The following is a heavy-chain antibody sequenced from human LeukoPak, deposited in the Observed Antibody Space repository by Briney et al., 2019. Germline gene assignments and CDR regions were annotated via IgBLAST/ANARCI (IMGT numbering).Heavy chain of an antibody. CDR3: ARLHHDSSGYHLDY. Sequence: PGGSLRLSCAASGFTVSSNFMSWVRQAPGKGLEWVSVIYSADTTYYADSVKGRFTISRDNSKNTLYLQMNSLRVEDTAVYYCARLHHDSSGYHLDYWGQGTLVTVRS. J-gene: IGHJ4*02. CDR2: IYSADTT. D-gene: IGHD3-22*01. CDR1: GFTVSSNF. V-gene: IGHV3-53*01.